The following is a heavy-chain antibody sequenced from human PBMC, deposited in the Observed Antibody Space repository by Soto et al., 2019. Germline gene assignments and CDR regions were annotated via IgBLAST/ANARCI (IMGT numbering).Heavy chain of an antibody. CDR3: VRDMTGNTKCDF. V-gene: IGHV3-74*01. CDR2: INGDGTTT. Sequence: EVQLVESGGGLVQPGGSLRLSCAASGFTVSTYWMHWVRQAPGKGLVWVSRINGDGTTTGYADFVKGRFSISRDTTKNTENLQYNRLRTQEVDVNDCVRDMTGNTKCDFWGQGTLVTVSS. D-gene: IGHD3-10*01. J-gene: IGHJ4*02. CDR1: GFTVSTYW.